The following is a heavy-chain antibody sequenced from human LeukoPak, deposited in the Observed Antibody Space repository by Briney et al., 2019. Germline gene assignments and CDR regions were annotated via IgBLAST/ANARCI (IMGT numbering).Heavy chain of an antibody. CDR3: ARVGSGGAWFDF. D-gene: IGHD6-19*01. Sequence: SETLSLTCTVSGYSIGIGYYWGWIRQTPGKGLEWIGSIYHSGATYYNPSLKSRVTMSVDTSKNQLSLTLTSLTATDTAVYYCARVGSGGAWFDFWGQGALVSISS. J-gene: IGHJ4*02. V-gene: IGHV4-38-2*02. CDR1: GYSIGIGYY. CDR2: IYHSGAT.